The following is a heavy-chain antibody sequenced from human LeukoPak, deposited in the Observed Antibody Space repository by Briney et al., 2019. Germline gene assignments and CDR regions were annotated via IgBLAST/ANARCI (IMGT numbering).Heavy chain of an antibody. V-gene: IGHV1-2*04. CDR1: GSTFTGNY. D-gene: IGHD2-2*01. Sequence: ASVNVSCKASGSTFTGNYMDWVWQAPGQGLEWMGWINPNSGGTNYAQKFPGWVTMTRNTSISTAYMELRSLRSDGTAVYFCARLYCSSTSCPTWFEPWGPGTLVTVSS. CDR2: INPNSGGT. CDR3: ARLYCSSTSCPTWFEP. J-gene: IGHJ5*02.